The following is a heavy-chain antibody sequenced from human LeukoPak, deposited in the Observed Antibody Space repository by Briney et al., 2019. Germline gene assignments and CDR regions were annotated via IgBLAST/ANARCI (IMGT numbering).Heavy chain of an antibody. CDR1: GLTFSSYN. CDR3: SRDRAVYSDSRGYYPDAFDI. Sequence: PGRSLRLSCAASGLTFSSYNMNWVSQAPRKGLESVSSISSRSNHIYLADSLKDRHTISRHNPKHSLYLQMNSLRAEDTAMYFCSRDRAVYSDSRGYYPDAFDICGQGTMVAVSS. D-gene: IGHD3-22*01. V-gene: IGHV3-21*01. CDR2: ISSRSNHI. J-gene: IGHJ3*02.